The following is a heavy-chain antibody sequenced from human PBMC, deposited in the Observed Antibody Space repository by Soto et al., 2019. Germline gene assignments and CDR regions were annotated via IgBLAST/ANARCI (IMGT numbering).Heavy chain of an antibody. CDR3: ARDVAEYYDVWSRYPDLGGMDD. D-gene: IGHD3-3*01. CDR2: ISSSSSYI. CDR1: GFTFSSYS. J-gene: IGHJ6*02. V-gene: IGHV3-21*01. Sequence: GGSLRLSCAASGFTFSSYSMNWVRQAPGKGLEWVSSISSSSSYIYYADSVKGRFTISRDNAKNSLYLQMNSLRAEDTAVYYWARDVAEYYDVWSRYPDLGGMDDWGQGTTVTVSS.